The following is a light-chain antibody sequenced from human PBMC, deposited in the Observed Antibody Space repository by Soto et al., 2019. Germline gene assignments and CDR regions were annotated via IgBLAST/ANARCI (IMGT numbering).Light chain of an antibody. CDR3: ATWDDSLHGFVL. CDR1: SSDVDNYNN. CDR2: DVN. J-gene: IGLJ2*01. Sequence: QSALTQPRSVSGSPGQSVTISCTRTSSDVDNYNNVSWYQQHPGKAPKLLIYDVNKRPSGVPYRFSGSKSGNTASLTISGLQSDDEAFYYCATWDDSLHGFVLFGGGTKLTVL. V-gene: IGLV2-11*01.